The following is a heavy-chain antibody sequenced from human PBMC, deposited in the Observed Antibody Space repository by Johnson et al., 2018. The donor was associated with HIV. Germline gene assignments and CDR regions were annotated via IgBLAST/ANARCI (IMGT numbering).Heavy chain of an antibody. V-gene: IGHV3-66*01. J-gene: IGHJ3*02. CDR1: GFTVSTNY. Sequence: MLLVESGGGLVQPGGSLRLSCASGFTVSTNYMSWVCQAPGKGLEWVSVIYSGDTTYYADSVKGRFTISRDNYKNTLYLQMNSLRAEDTAVYYCARAYSYGAFDIWGLGTKVTVSS. CDR2: IYSGDTT. CDR3: ARAYSYGAFDI. D-gene: IGHD5-18*01.